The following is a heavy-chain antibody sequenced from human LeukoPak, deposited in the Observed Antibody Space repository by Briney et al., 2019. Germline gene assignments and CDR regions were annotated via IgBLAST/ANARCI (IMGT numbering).Heavy chain of an antibody. CDR3: ARGAAGYSYG. CDR1: GGSFSGYY. D-gene: IGHD5-18*01. CDR2: IYYSGST. V-gene: IGHV4-34*01. J-gene: IGHJ4*02. Sequence: SETLSLTCAVYGGSFSGYYWSWIRQPPGKGLEWIGPIYYSGSTNYNPSLKSRVTISIDTSKNQFSLRLTSVTAADTAVYYCARGAAGYSYGWGQGTLVTVSS.